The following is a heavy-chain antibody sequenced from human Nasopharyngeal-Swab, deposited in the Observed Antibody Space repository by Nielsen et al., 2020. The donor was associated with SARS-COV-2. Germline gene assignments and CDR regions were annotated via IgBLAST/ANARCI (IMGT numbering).Heavy chain of an antibody. CDR3: AKESRSYLYYYYGMDV. J-gene: IGHJ6*02. Sequence: GESLKISCAATGSTFRRCSMSWVRQAPGKGLEWVSAISASGSSTYYADSVKGRFTISRDNSQNTLYLQMSSLRVEDTAVYYCAKESRSYLYYYYGMDVWGQGTTVTVSS. CDR1: GSTFRRCS. D-gene: IGHD1-26*01. V-gene: IGHV3-23*01. CDR2: ISASGSST.